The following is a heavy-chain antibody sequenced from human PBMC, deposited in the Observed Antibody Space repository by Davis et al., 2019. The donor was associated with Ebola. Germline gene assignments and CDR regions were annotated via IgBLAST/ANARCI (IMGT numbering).Heavy chain of an antibody. Sequence: ESPKTPRKGLGYSLPSYWIGWVRQMPWTGLEWMGIIHPGDSDTRYSPSFQGQVTISADKSISTAYLQWSSLKASDTAMYYCASRQSRDDSSGYYQDFDYWGQGTLVTVSS. CDR3: ASRQSRDDSSGYYQDFDY. CDR2: IHPGDSDT. V-gene: IGHV5-51*01. CDR1: GYSLPSYW. D-gene: IGHD3-22*01. J-gene: IGHJ4*02.